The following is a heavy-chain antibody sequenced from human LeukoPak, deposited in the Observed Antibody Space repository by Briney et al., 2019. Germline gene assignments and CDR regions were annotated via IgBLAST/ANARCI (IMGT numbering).Heavy chain of an antibody. CDR3: AKRGVVIRGLLVIGYQQEAYHYDF. D-gene: IGHD3-10*01. CDR2: LSERGGST. V-gene: IGHV3-23*01. J-gene: IGHJ4*02. CDR1: GISLSNYA. Sequence: GGSLRLSCVVSGISLSNYAMTWVRQAPGKGLEWVSYLSERGGSTTYADSVKGRFTISRDTSLNTLYLQMNNLRAEDTAVYFCAKRGVVIRGLLVIGYQQEAYHYDFWGQGVLVTVSS.